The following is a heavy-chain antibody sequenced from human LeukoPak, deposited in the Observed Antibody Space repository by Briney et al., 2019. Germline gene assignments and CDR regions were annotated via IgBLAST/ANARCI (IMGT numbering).Heavy chain of an antibody. CDR2: ITHSGST. CDR1: VDSFSGYY. D-gene: IGHD2-2*01. CDR3: ARGGRSASAYYYMDV. J-gene: IGHJ6*03. Sequence: SETLSLTCAVYVDSFSGYYWTWIRQPPGKGLEWIGEITHSGSTKYNPSLKSRVTISVGTSKNQFSLKLRSVTAADTAVYFCARGGRSASAYYYMDVWGRGTTVTVSS. V-gene: IGHV4-34*01.